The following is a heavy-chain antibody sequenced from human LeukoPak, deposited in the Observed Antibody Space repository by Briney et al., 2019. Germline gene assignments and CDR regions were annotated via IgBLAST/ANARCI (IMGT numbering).Heavy chain of an antibody. CDR1: GFTFSSYG. CDR2: ISFDGSDK. J-gene: IGHJ4*02. V-gene: IGHV3-30*03. Sequence: PGGSLRLSCAVSGFTFSSYGMHWVRQAPGKGLEWVAVISFDGSDKYYADSVKGRFAISRDNSKNTVFLQMNSLRTEDTAVYYCASGKYLYYFDYWGQGTLVTVSS. D-gene: IGHD2-2*01. CDR3: ASGKYLYYFDY.